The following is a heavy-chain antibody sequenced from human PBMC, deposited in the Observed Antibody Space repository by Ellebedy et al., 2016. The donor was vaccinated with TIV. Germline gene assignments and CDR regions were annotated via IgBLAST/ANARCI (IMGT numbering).Heavy chain of an antibody. D-gene: IGHD1-1*01. CDR3: ARYGNLGY. V-gene: IGHV3-23*01. Sequence: GESLKISCAASGFRFAGHAMSWVRQAQGKGLEWVSSITGSGDKTYYRNSVRGRFSISRDNAKNSLYLQMNSLRAEDTAVYYCARYGNLGYWGQGTLVTVSS. J-gene: IGHJ4*02. CDR1: GFRFAGHA. CDR2: ITGSGDKT.